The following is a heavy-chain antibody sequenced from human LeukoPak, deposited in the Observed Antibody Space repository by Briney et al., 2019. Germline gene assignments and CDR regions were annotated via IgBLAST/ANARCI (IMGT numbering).Heavy chain of an antibody. V-gene: IGHV3-7*03. CDR1: GFTFSNYW. Sequence: GGSLRLSCAASGFTFSNYWLTWVRQAPGQGLEWVANIKQDGSEKHYVDSVKGRFTISRDNSKNTLYLQMNSLRAEDTAVYYCAKVPAAYYFDYWGQGTLVTVSS. CDR3: AKVPAAYYFDY. D-gene: IGHD2-2*01. CDR2: IKQDGSEK. J-gene: IGHJ4*02.